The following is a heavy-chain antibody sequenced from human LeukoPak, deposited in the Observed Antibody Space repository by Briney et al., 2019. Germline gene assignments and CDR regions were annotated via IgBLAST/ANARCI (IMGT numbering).Heavy chain of an antibody. V-gene: IGHV1-69*13. Sequence: GASVKVSCKASGGTFSSYAISWVRQAPGQGLEWMGGIIPIFGTANYAQKFQGRVTITADEPTSTAYMELSSLRSEDTAVYYCARGGIAVAGINFDYWGQGTLVTVSS. J-gene: IGHJ4*02. D-gene: IGHD6-19*01. CDR3: ARGGIAVAGINFDY. CDR2: IIPIFGTA. CDR1: GGTFSSYA.